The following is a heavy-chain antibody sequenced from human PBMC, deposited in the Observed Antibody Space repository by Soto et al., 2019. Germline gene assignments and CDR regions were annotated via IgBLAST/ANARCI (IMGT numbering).Heavy chain of an antibody. CDR2: IFHGGST. V-gene: IGHV4-30-2*01. D-gene: IGHD2-2*01. CDR3: ARGRVVVPAAVMFNCLDP. CDR1: GAPITWGDYS. Sequence: PSETLSLTCALSGAPITWGDYSWNWIRQPPGKGLEWIGYIFHGGSTYYNPSLRSQVTISVDRSRTQFSLKMSSVTAADTAVYYCARGRVVVPAAVMFNCLDPWGQGALVTVSS. J-gene: IGHJ5*02.